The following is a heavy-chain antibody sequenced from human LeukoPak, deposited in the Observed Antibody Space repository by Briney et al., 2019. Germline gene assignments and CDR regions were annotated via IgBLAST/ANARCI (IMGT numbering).Heavy chain of an antibody. CDR1: GFSLSTYA. D-gene: IGHD1-20*01. CDR2: ISGSGDKT. V-gene: IGHV3-23*01. Sequence: GGSLRLPCAASGFSLSTYAFSWVRQAPGGGLEWVAAISGSGDKTYHADSVKGRFTISTDNSENRLSLQMDSLRAEDTAVYFCAKDTTAWWYHWDYMNVWGKGTMVTVSS. J-gene: IGHJ6*03. CDR3: AKDTTAWWYHWDYMNV.